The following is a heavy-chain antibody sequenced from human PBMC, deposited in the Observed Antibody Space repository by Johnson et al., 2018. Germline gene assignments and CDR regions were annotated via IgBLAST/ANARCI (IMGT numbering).Heavy chain of an antibody. Sequence: QVQLVESGGGVVQPGRSXRLSCAASGFTFSNYAMHWVRQAPGKGLEWVAVISSDGTNKYYADSVKGRFTVSRDKSKNRLYLQMNSLRVEDTAVYFCAKGGGDGSDFYYYMDVWGKGTTVTVSS. CDR1: GFTFSNYA. J-gene: IGHJ6*03. D-gene: IGHD3-16*01. V-gene: IGHV3-30*18. CDR2: ISSDGTNK. CDR3: AKGGGDGSDFYYYMDV.